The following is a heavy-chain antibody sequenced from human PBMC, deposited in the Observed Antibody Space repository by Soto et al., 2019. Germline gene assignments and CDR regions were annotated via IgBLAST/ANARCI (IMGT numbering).Heavy chain of an antibody. Sequence: PGGSLRLSCAASGFTFSSYGMHWVRQAPGKGLEWVAVMSYDGSNKYYADSVKGRFTISRDNSKNTLYLQMNSLRAEDTAVYYCAKDPYSSSSNVDYWGQGTLVTVSS. V-gene: IGHV3-30*18. D-gene: IGHD6-6*01. J-gene: IGHJ4*02. CDR3: AKDPYSSSSNVDY. CDR1: GFTFSSYG. CDR2: MSYDGSNK.